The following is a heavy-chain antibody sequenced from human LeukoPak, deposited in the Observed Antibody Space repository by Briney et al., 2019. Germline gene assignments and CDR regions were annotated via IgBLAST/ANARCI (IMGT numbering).Heavy chain of an antibody. V-gene: IGHV4-4*07. CDR3: ARMGYCSSTRCQQYYHYYMDV. CDR2: IYTSGST. D-gene: IGHD2-2*01. J-gene: IGHJ6*03. CDR1: GGSISSYY. Sequence: LETLSLTCTVSGGSISSYYWSWIRQPAGKGLEWIGRIYTSGSTNYNPSLKSRVTMSVDTSKNQFSLKLSSVTAADTAVYYCARMGYCSSTRCQQYYHYYMDVRGNGTTVTVSS.